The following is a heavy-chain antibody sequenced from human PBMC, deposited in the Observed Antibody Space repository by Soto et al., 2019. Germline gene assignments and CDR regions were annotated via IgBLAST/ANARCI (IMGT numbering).Heavy chain of an antibody. V-gene: IGHV4-34*01. CDR1: GGSFSGYY. CDR2: INHSGST. CDR3: ARALGYCTNGVCYRRRFYYYYYGMDV. J-gene: IGHJ6*02. D-gene: IGHD2-8*01. Sequence: SETLSLTCAVYGGSFSGYYWSWIRQPPGKGLEWIGEINHSGSTNYNPSLKSRVTISVDTSKNQFSLKLSSVTAADTAVYYCARALGYCTNGVCYRRRFYYYYYGMDVWGQGTTVTVSS.